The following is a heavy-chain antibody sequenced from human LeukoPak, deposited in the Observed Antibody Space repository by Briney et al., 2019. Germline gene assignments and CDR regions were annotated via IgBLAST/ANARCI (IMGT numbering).Heavy chain of an antibody. CDR2: ISTTSSYI. CDR3: ASGSYGSGFYYFYYMDV. V-gene: IGHV3-11*04. D-gene: IGHD3-10*01. CDR1: GFTFSDYY. J-gene: IGHJ6*03. Sequence: GGSLRLSCAASGFTFSDYYMSWIRQAPGKGLEWVSSISTTSSYIYYADSVKGRFTISRDNAKNSVSLQMNSLRAEDTAVYYCASGSYGSGFYYFYYMDVWGKGTTVTVSS.